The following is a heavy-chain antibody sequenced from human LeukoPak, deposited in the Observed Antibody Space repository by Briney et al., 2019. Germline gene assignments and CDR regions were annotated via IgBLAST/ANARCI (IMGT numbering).Heavy chain of an antibody. CDR2: IKQDGSEK. Sequence: PGRSLRLSCAASGFTFSSYWMSWVRQAPGKGLEWVANIKQDGSEKYYVDSVKGRFTISRDNAKNSLYLQMNSLRAEDTAVYYCVTSRYYYDSSGYYFWGQGTLVTVSS. D-gene: IGHD3-22*01. J-gene: IGHJ4*02. CDR3: VTSRYYYDSSGYYF. CDR1: GFTFSSYW. V-gene: IGHV3-7*01.